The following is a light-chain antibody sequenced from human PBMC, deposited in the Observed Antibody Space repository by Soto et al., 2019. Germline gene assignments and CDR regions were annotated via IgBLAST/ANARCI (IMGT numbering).Light chain of an antibody. V-gene: IGLV2-23*01. Sequence: QPASVSGSPGQSITISCTGTSSDVGSYNFVSWYQQRPGKAPKLMIYEGSKRPSGVSNRFSGSKSGNTASLTISGLQAEDESDYYCCSYAGGDTLVFGGGTKLTVL. CDR3: CSYAGGDTLV. CDR1: SSDVGSYNF. CDR2: EGS. J-gene: IGLJ3*02.